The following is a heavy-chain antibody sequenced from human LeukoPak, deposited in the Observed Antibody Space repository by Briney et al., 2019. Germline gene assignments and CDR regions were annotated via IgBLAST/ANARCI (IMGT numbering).Heavy chain of an antibody. CDR2: ISSSIVYK. D-gene: IGHD3-22*01. Sequence: GGSLRLSCAASGFTFSTYSMNWVRQAPGKGLEWVSAISSSIVYKYYAVSVKGRFTISRDNAKNSLYLQMNSLRAEDTAVYYCYSMIVLGIRVINDYWGQGTLVTVSS. CDR1: GFTFSTYS. CDR3: YSMIVLGIRVINDY. V-gene: IGHV3-21*01. J-gene: IGHJ4*02.